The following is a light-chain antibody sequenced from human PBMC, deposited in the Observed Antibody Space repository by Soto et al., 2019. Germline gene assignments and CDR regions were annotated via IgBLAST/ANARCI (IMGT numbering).Light chain of an antibody. J-gene: IGKJ1*01. CDR2: WAS. CDR3: QQSYSTRTWT. V-gene: IGKV4-1*01. CDR1: HNFLYSSNRKNY. Sequence: DIVMTQSPDALSVSLGERATINCKSSHNFLYSSNRKNYLAWYQQKPGQPPKLLIYWASTRESGVPDRFSGSGSGTDSTLTISSLQPEDFATYYCQQSYSTRTWTFGQGTKVDIK.